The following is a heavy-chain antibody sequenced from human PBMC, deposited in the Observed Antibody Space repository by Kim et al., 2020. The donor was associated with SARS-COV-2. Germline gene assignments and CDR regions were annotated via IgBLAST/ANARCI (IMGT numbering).Heavy chain of an antibody. CDR1: GYTFDTFA. J-gene: IGHJ5*02. V-gene: IGHV1-3*01. CDR3: AREGSGSYNWLDP. Sequence: ASVKVSCKASGYTFDTFALYWVRQAPGQRFEWMGWINGGNGNTRYSQNFQGRVTITRDTSATTAYMELRSLTFKDTAVYYCAREGSGSYNWLDPWGQGTLVTVSS. D-gene: IGHD3-10*01. CDR2: INGGNGNT.